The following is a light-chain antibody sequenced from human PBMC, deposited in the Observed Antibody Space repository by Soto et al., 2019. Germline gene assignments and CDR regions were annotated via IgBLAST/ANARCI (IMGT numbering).Light chain of an antibody. CDR2: GNS. Sequence: VLTQPPSVSGAPGQRVTISCTGSSSNIGAGYDVHWYQQLPGTAPKLLIYGNSNRPSGVPDRFSGSKSGTSASLAITGLQAEDEADYYCQSYDSSLSAFYVFGTGTKVT. V-gene: IGLV1-40*01. CDR1: SSNIGAGYD. J-gene: IGLJ1*01. CDR3: QSYDSSLSAFYV.